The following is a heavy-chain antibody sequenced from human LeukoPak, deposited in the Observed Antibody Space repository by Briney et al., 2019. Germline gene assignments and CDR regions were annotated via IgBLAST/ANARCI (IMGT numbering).Heavy chain of an antibody. CDR3: ARDNGDYVALDI. V-gene: IGHV1-18*01. J-gene: IGHJ3*02. CDR1: GYTFTSFG. CDR2: ITAYNGYT. Sequence: GASVKVSCKASGYTFTSFGISWVRQAPGRGLEWMGWITAYNGYTSYAQNLRGRVAMTTDTSTTTAYMELRSLRSDDTAVYYCARDNGDYVALDIWGQGTVVTVSS. D-gene: IGHD4-17*01.